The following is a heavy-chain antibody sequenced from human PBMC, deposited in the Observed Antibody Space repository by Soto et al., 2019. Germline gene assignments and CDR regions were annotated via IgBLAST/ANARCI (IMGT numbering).Heavy chain of an antibody. CDR1: GFTFNNYA. CDR2: ISYDGSDE. D-gene: IGHD6-13*01. CDR3: ARDMRNSWYAGF. V-gene: IGHV3-30*03. Sequence: QVQLVETGGGVVQPGRSLRLSCAASGFTFNNYAMHWVRQAPGKGLEWVAVISYDGSDEHYADSVKGRFTASRDNSKNTLYLQMNSLRVEATAVYYCARDMRNSWYAGFWGQGTLVTVSS. J-gene: IGHJ4*02.